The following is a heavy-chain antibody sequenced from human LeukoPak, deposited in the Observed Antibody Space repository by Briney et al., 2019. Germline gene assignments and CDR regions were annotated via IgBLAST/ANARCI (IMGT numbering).Heavy chain of an antibody. J-gene: IGHJ4*02. V-gene: IGHV3-21*01. CDR2: ISRSSSYT. D-gene: IGHD3-22*01. CDR1: GFIFSSYT. Sequence: PGGSLRLSCAASGFIFSSYTMNWVRQAPGKGLEWVSSISRSSSYTYFAESVKGRFTISRDNAKNSLYLQMNSLRAEDTAVYYCARELSYYDSSGYNFDYWGQGTLVTVSS. CDR3: ARELSYYDSSGYNFDY.